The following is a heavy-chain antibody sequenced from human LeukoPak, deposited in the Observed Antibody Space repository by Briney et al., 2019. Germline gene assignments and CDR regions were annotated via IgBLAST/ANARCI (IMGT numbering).Heavy chain of an antibody. CDR2: ISYDGSNK. Sequence: GGSLRLSCAASGFTFSSYGMHWVRQAPGKGLEWVAVISYDGSNKYYADSVKGRFTISRDNSKNTLYLQMNSLRAEDTAVYYCAKISPPFSSSWSSPIDYWAREPWSPSPQ. CDR3: AKISPPFSSSWSSPIDY. V-gene: IGHV3-30*18. D-gene: IGHD6-13*01. CDR1: GFTFSSYG. J-gene: IGHJ4*02.